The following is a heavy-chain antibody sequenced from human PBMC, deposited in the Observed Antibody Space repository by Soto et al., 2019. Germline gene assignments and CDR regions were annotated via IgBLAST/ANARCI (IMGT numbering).Heavy chain of an antibody. V-gene: IGHV3-11*01. CDR3: AGFKEGKIVGLRWLDP. J-gene: IGHJ5*02. Sequence: GGSLRLSCVGSGVDFRGSYMNWIRQAPGKGLEWISYISDTGRTIHYADSVKGRSVISRDNSRDSLYLQMNDLRADDTAIYYCAGFKEGKIVGLRWLDPWGQGTRVTVSS. D-gene: IGHD3-16*02. CDR1: GVDFRGSY. CDR2: ISDTGRTI.